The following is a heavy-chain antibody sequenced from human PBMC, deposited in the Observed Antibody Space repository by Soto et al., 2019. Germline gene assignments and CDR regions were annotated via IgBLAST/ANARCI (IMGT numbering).Heavy chain of an antibody. CDR3: ARDFWSGYWSYVDY. V-gene: IGHV4-39*02. Sequence: SSETLSLTCTVSGGSISSSSYYWGWIRQPPGKGLEWIGGMYYSGSTYYKPSLKSRGTISVDTSKNQFSLKLSSVTAADTAVYYCARDFWSGYWSYVDYWGQGTLVTVSS. D-gene: IGHD3-3*01. CDR1: GGSISSSSYY. CDR2: MYYSGST. J-gene: IGHJ4*02.